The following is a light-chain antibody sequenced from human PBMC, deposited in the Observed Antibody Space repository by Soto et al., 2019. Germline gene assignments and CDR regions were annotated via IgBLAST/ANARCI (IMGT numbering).Light chain of an antibody. V-gene: IGKV1-5*03. CDR3: QQYNSYSKT. Sequence: IQMTQSPSTLSGSVGDRVTMTCRASQSISSWLAWYQQKPGKAPKLLIYKASSLESGVPSRFSGSGSGTEFTLTISSLQPDDFATYYCQQYNSYSKTFGQGTKVDIK. CDR2: KAS. J-gene: IGKJ1*01. CDR1: QSISSW.